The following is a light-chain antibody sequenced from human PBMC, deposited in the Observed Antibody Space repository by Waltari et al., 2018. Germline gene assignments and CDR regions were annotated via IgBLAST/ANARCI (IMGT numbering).Light chain of an antibody. Sequence: QSALTQPRSVSGSPGQSVPISCTGTSSDVGGYHYVSWYQKHPGKAPKLMIYDVSARPSGVPDRFSGSKSGNTASLTISGLQAEDEADYYCCSYAGGYTYVFGIGTKVTVL. CDR2: DVS. J-gene: IGLJ1*01. V-gene: IGLV2-11*01. CDR1: SSDVGGYHY. CDR3: CSYAGGYTYV.